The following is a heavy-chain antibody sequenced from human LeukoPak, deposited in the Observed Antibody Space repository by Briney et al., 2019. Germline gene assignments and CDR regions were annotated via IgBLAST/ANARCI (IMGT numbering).Heavy chain of an antibody. V-gene: IGHV1-69*01. D-gene: IGHD2-2*02. J-gene: IGHJ4*02. CDR2: IIPVFGTA. CDR1: GGTFSNYA. CDR3: AREGRAGYCTTTSCYTVDYFDY. Sequence: SVKVSCKASGGTFSNYAISWVRQAPGQGLEWMGGIIPVFGTANYAQKFQGRVTITADESTSTAYMELSSLRSEDTAVYYCAREGRAGYCTTTSCYTVDYFDYWGQGTLVTVSS.